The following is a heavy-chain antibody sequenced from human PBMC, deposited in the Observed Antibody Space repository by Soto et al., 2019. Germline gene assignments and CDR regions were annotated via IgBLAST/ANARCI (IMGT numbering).Heavy chain of an antibody. J-gene: IGHJ6*02. V-gene: IGHV1-69*12. Sequence: QVQLVQSGAEVKKPGSSVKVSCKASGGTFSSYAINWVRQAPGQGLEWMGGIIPIFATADYAQKFQGRVPLTADESTSTAYMELSSLRSEDTAVYYCAQCLLGVNYYYGMDVWGQGTTVTVSS. CDR3: AQCLLGVNYYYGMDV. CDR1: GGTFSSYA. D-gene: IGHD3-16*01. CDR2: IIPIFATA.